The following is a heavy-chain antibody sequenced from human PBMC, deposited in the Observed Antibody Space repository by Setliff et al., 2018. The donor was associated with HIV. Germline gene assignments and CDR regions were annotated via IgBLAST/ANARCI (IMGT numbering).Heavy chain of an antibody. CDR1: GFSLNNPRMG. D-gene: IGHD3-10*01. J-gene: IGHJ3*01. Sequence: SGPTLVNPTETLTLTCTVSGFSLNNPRMGVSWIRQPPGKALEWLAHIFSNDEKSYSTSLKSRLTISKDTSKSQVVLTMTNMELSSLGSEDTAVYYCARRIAFDVWGQGTMVTVSS. V-gene: IGHV2-26*01. CDR2: IFSNDEK. CDR3: AVYYCARRIAFDV.